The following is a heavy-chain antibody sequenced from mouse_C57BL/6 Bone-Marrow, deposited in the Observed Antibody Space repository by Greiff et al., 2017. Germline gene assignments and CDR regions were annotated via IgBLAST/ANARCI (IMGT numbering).Heavy chain of an antibody. CDR3: ARGDYDYDAIFAY. D-gene: IGHD2-4*01. Sequence: QVQLQQPGAELARPGASVKLSCKASGYTFTSYGISWVKQRTGQGLEWIGEIYPRSGNTYYNEKFKGKDTLTADKSSSTGYMELRSLTFEDSAVYFCARGDYDYDAIFAYWGQGTLVTVSA. V-gene: IGHV1-81*01. J-gene: IGHJ3*01. CDR2: IYPRSGNT. CDR1: GYTFTSYG.